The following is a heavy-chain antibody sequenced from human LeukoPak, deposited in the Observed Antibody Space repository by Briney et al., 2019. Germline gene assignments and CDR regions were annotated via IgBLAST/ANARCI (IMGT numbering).Heavy chain of an antibody. CDR1: GFTFSSYA. Sequence: GGSLRLSCAASGFTFSSYAMHWVRQAPGKGLEWVAVISYDGSNKYYADSVEGRFTISRDNSKNTLYLQMNSLRAEDTAVYYCARARSSSWYPNWFDPWGQGTLVTVSS. V-gene: IGHV3-30-3*01. D-gene: IGHD6-13*01. CDR2: ISYDGSNK. J-gene: IGHJ5*02. CDR3: ARARSSSWYPNWFDP.